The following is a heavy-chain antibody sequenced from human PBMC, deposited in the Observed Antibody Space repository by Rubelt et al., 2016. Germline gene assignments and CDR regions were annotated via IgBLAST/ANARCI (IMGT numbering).Heavy chain of an antibody. V-gene: IGHV3-74*01. CDR1: GFTFSSYW. CDR2: INSDGSST. D-gene: IGHD5-12*01. Sequence: AASGFTFSSYWMHWVRQAPGKGLVWVSRINSDGSSTSYADSVKGRFTISRDNAKNTLYLQMNSLRAEDTAVYYCARDRRGYSGYIDYWGQGTLVTVSS. J-gene: IGHJ4*02. CDR3: ARDRRGYSGYIDY.